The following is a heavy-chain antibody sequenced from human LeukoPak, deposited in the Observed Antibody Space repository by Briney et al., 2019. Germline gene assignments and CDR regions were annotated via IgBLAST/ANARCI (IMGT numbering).Heavy chain of an antibody. V-gene: IGHV5-51*01. CDR2: IYPGDSDT. CDR3: ARVADTSSNYYFDY. D-gene: IGHD1-26*01. J-gene: IGHJ4*02. Sequence: GESLKISCKGFGYSFTSYWIGWVRQMPGKGLEWMGIIYPGDSDTRYSPFFQGQVTISADKSIGTAYLQWSSLEASDTAMYHCARVADTSSNYYFDYWGQGTLVTVSS. CDR1: GYSFTSYW.